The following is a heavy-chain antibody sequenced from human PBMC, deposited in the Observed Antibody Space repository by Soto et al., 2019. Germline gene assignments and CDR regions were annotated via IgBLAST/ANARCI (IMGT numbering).Heavy chain of an antibody. CDR3: ARRYDYYDSSGYYYYFDY. CDR1: GGSISSYY. V-gene: IGHV4-59*01. J-gene: IGHJ4*02. D-gene: IGHD3-22*01. CDR2: IYYSGIT. Sequence: SETLSLTCTVSGGSISSYYWSWIRQPPGKGLEWIGYIYYSGITNYNPSLKSRVTISVDTSKNQFSLKLSSVTAADTAVYYCARRYDYYDSSGYYYYFDYWGKGTMV.